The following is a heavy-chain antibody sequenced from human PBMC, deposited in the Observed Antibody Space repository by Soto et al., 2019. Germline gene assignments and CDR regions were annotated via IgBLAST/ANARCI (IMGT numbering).Heavy chain of an antibody. CDR2: ITASNGNT. CDR3: ARGNSYGSVGYFDL. V-gene: IGHV1-18*04. CDR1: GFSFSTYG. J-gene: IGHJ2*01. Sequence: QLQLVQSGAEVQTPGASVRVSCKAAGFSFSTYGITWVRQAPGQGLAWMGWITASNGNTRYGQNLQGRLTMTTDTSTNTYYMHLWRLSSDDTAMYYCARGNSYGSVGYFDLWGRGTLITVSS. D-gene: IGHD3-10*01.